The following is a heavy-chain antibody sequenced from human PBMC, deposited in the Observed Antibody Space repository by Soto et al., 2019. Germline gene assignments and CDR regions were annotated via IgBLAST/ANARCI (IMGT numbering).Heavy chain of an antibody. Sequence: LRLSFAASGFTLSGYYMTWMRQTPGKGLEWVSFIGKTGSDIHYADSVEGRFTISRDNAKNSLYLQMNSLRAEDTAVYYCAREIGNRLPYGPVDYWGQGTLVTVSS. V-gene: IGHV3-11*01. D-gene: IGHD3-10*01. CDR1: GFTLSGYY. J-gene: IGHJ4*02. CDR2: IGKTGSDI. CDR3: AREIGNRLPYGPVDY.